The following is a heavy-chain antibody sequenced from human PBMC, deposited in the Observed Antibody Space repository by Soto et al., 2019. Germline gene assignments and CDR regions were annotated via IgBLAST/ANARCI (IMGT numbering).Heavy chain of an antibody. Sequence: SETLSLTCTVSGGSISSSSYYWGWIRQPPGKGLEWIGSIYYSGSTYYNPSLKSRVTISVDTSKNQFSLKLSSVTAADTAVYYCARLGAAYCGGDCYSALAYWGQGTLVTVSS. CDR3: ARLGAAYCGGDCYSALAY. J-gene: IGHJ4*02. V-gene: IGHV4-39*01. CDR1: GGSISSSSYY. D-gene: IGHD2-21*01. CDR2: IYYSGST.